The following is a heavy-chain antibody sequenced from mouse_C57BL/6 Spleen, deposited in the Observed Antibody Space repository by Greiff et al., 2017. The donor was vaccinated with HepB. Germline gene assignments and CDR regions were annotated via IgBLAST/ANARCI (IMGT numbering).Heavy chain of an antibody. CDR1: GYTFTSYG. V-gene: IGHV1-81*01. D-gene: IGHD2-5*01. CDR2: IYPRSGNT. CDR3: ARGDYSNLYAMDY. Sequence: QVQLKQSGAELARPGASVKLSCKASGYTFTSYGISWVKQRTGQGLEWIGEIYPRSGNTYYNEKFKGKATLTADKSSSTAYMELRSLTSEDSAVYFCARGDYSNLYAMDYWGQGTSVTVSS. J-gene: IGHJ4*01.